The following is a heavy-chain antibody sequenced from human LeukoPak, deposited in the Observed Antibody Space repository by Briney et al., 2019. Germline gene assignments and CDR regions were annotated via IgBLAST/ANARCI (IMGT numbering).Heavy chain of an antibody. CDR1: GYTFTGYY. V-gene: IGHV1-2*02. Sequence: GASVKVSCKASGYTFTGYYMHWARQAPGQGLEWMGWINPNSGGTNYAQKSQGRVTMTRDTSISTAYMELSRLRSDDTAVYYCATNMIVVVPDYWGQGTLVTVSS. CDR3: ATNMIVVVPDY. D-gene: IGHD3-22*01. J-gene: IGHJ4*02. CDR2: INPNSGGT.